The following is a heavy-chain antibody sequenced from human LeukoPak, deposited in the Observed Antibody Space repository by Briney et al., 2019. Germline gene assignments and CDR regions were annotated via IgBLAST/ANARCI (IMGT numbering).Heavy chain of an antibody. J-gene: IGHJ4*02. D-gene: IGHD3-10*01. CDR2: ISSSSSCI. CDR1: GFTFSRYS. V-gene: IGHV3-21*01. CDR3: ARDSPYGSGSSYDY. Sequence: GGCLRLSCAASGFTFSRYSMNWVRPAPGKGLEWGSSISSSSSCIYYADSVKGRFTISRDNAKNTLYLQMNSLRAENTAVYYCARDSPYGSGSSYDYWGQGTLVTVSS.